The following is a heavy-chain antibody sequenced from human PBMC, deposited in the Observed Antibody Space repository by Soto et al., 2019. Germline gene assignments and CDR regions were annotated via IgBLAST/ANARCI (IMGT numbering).Heavy chain of an antibody. CDR3: AREFGNMTKVHENWYFGL. CDR2: ISSNGDST. D-gene: IGHD4-17*01. CDR1: GFIFSDHA. J-gene: IGHJ2*01. Sequence: PGGSLRLSCSVSGFIFSDHATHWVRQAPGKGLEYVSAISSNGDSTYYADSVKGRFTISRDNSKNTVYLQMNSLRTEDTAVYYCAREFGNMTKVHENWYFGLWGRGTLVTVSS. V-gene: IGHV3-64*04.